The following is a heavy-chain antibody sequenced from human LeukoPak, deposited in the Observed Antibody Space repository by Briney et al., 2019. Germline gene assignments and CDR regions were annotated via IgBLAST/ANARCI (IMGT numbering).Heavy chain of an antibody. J-gene: IGHJ4*02. CDR1: GDSVSSNSAA. Sequence: PSQTLSLTCGISGDSVSSNSAAWNWIRQSPSRGLEWLGRTFYRSKWYSDYAVSVKGRISISPDTSKNQFSLHLDSVTPEDTAVYFCARGNYYNGDLRLRYYFDYWGQGTLVTVSS. CDR3: ARGNYYNGDLRLRYYFDY. D-gene: IGHD1-26*01. CDR2: TFYRSKWYS. V-gene: IGHV6-1*01.